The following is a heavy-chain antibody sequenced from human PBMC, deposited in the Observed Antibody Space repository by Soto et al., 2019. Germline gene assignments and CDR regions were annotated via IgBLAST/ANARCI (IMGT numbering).Heavy chain of an antibody. Sequence: AASVKVSCKASGYTFTSYGISWVRQAPGQGLEWMGWISAYNGNTNYAQKLQGRVTMTTDTSTSTAYMELRSLRSDDTAVYYCARGVRDIVVVPAALWDYYYGMDVWGQGTTVTVSS. CDR3: ARGVRDIVVVPAALWDYYYGMDV. V-gene: IGHV1-18*01. CDR1: GYTFTSYG. J-gene: IGHJ6*02. CDR2: ISAYNGNT. D-gene: IGHD2-2*01.